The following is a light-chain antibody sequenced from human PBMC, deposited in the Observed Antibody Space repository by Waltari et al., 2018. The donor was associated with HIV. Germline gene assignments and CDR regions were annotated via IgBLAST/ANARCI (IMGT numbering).Light chain of an antibody. CDR3: ATWDSSLSVGVV. Sequence: QSVLTQPPSVSAAPGQKVTISCSGSRSNIGNNFVSWYQQLPGTAPNLLFYESNKRPSGIPDRFCGSKSGTSATLGITGLQTGDEADYYCATWDSSLSVGVVFGGGTKLTVL. CDR2: ESN. J-gene: IGLJ2*01. CDR1: RSNIGNNF. V-gene: IGLV1-51*02.